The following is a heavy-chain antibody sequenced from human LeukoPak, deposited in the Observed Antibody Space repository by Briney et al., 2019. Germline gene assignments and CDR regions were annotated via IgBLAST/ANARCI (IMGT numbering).Heavy chain of an antibody. CDR1: GYTFTGYY. D-gene: IGHD3-16*02. CDR3: ARVHYDYVLWSYRDTDAFDI. CDR2: INPHSGGT. J-gene: IGHJ3*02. Sequence: ASVKVSCKASGYTFTGYYMHWVRQAPGKGLEWMGWINPHSGGTIYAQTFQRRVTMTRDTSLHTAYMALSRLRSDDRAVFYCARVHYDYVLWSYRDTDAFDIWGQGTMVTVSS. V-gene: IGHV1-2*02.